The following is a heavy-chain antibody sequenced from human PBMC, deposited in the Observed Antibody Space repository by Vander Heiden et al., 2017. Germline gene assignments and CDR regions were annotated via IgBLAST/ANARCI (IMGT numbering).Heavy chain of an antibody. J-gene: IGHJ3*02. CDR2: ISGSGGST. D-gene: IGHD3-22*01. V-gene: IGHV3-23*01. CDR3: AKTTTMRDAFDI. Sequence: EVQLLESGGGLVQPGRSLRLSCAAPGFTFSSYAMIWVRQAPGKGLEWVSAISGSGGSTYYADSVKGRFTISRDNSKNTLYLQMNSLRAEDTAVYYCAKTTTMRDAFDIWGQGTMVTVSS. CDR1: GFTFSSYA.